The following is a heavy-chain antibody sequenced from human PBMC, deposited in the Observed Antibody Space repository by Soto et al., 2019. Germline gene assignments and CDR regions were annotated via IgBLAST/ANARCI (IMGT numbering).Heavy chain of an antibody. Sequence: GWSLSLSCASSVFTCISYDMRWVRRAPGKGLEWVSTILAGGSTYYADSVKGRLTISRDNSKNTVYLQMNSLTAGDTAVYYCAKATATGGGAFDICGQGTMVTVSS. D-gene: IGHD2-8*02. CDR2: ILAGGST. CDR1: VFTCISYD. V-gene: IGHV3-23*01. CDR3: AKATATGGGAFDI. J-gene: IGHJ3*02.